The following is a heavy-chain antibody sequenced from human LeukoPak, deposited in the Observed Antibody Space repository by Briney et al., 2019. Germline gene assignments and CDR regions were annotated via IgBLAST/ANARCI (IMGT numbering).Heavy chain of an antibody. CDR1: GGSISSYY. J-gene: IGHJ4*02. CDR2: IYYSGST. CDR3: ARGVAGRVDY. D-gene: IGHD6-19*01. Sequence: PSETLSLTCTVSGGSISSYYWSWIRQPPGKGLEWIGYIYYSGSTNYNPSLKSRVTISVDTSKNQFSLKLSSVTAADTAVYYCARGVAGRVDYWGQGTLVTVSS. V-gene: IGHV4-59*01.